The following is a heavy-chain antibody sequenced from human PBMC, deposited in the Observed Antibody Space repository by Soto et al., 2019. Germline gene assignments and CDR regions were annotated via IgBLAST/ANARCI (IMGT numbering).Heavy chain of an antibody. CDR3: ANLVTSGTYSASGN. D-gene: IGHD1-26*01. Sequence: QVQLVESGGGVVQPGRSLRLSCAASGFTFSSYAMHWVRQAPGKGLEWVAVISYDGSNKYYADSVKGRFTISRDNSKNTLYLQMSSLRAEDTAVYYCANLVTSGTYSASGNWGQGTLVTVSS. J-gene: IGHJ4*02. CDR2: ISYDGSNK. CDR1: GFTFSSYA. V-gene: IGHV3-30-3*01.